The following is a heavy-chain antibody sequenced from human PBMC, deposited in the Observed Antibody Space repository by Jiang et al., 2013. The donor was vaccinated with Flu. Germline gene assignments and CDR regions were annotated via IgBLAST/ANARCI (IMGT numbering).Heavy chain of an antibody. CDR3: AKDRQGLWFGRGGYYYGMDV. J-gene: IGHJ6*02. V-gene: IGHV3-30*18. Sequence: AASGFTFSSYGMHWVRQAPGKGLEWVAVISYDGSNKYYADSVKGRFTISRDNSKNTLYLQMNSLRAEDTAVYYCAKDRQGLWFGRGGYYYGMDVWGQGTTVTVSS. CDR1: GFTFSSYG. D-gene: IGHD3-10*01. CDR2: ISYDGSNK.